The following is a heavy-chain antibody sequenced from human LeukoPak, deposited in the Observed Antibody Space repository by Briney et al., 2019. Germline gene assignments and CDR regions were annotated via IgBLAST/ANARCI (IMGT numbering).Heavy chain of an antibody. Sequence: SETLSLTCAVYGGSFSGYYWSWIRQPPGKGLEWIGEINHSGSTNYNPSLKSRVTISVDTSKNQFSLKLSSVTAADTAVYYCARGVQWLPRSDFQHWGQGTLVTVSS. CDR1: GGSFSGYY. CDR2: INHSGST. D-gene: IGHD5-12*01. CDR3: ARGVQWLPRSDFQH. J-gene: IGHJ1*01. V-gene: IGHV4-34*01.